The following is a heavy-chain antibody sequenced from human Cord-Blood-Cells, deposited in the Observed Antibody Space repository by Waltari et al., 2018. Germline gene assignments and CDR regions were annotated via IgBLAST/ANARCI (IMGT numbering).Heavy chain of an antibody. D-gene: IGHD1-7*01. J-gene: IGHJ4*02. CDR3: ATLPLINWNYGDY. CDR2: FDPEDGET. CDR1: GSPLTDFS. V-gene: IGHV1-24*01. Sequence: QFHLVKSGAGVKKPGASWKVSGRFPGSPLTDFSLPGFHRAPGKGLEWMGGFDPEDGETIYAQKFQGRVTMTEDTSTDTAYMELSSLRSEDTAVYYCATLPLINWNYGDYWGQGTLVTVSS.